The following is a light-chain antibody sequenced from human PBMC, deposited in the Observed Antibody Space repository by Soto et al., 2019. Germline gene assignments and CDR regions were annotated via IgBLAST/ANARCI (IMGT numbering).Light chain of an antibody. V-gene: IGKV3-15*01. CDR3: QQYHSWPA. CDR1: QSVSSY. Sequence: EIVLTQSPATLSLSPGEIATLSCRASQSVSSYLAWYQQKPGQAPRLLIYDASTRATGIPARFSGSGSGTEFTLTISSLQSEDSAVYYCQQYHSWPAFGQGTKVDI. J-gene: IGKJ1*01. CDR2: DAS.